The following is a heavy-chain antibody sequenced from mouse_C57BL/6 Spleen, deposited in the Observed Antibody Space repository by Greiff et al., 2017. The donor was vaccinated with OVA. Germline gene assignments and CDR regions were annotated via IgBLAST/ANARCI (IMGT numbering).Heavy chain of an antibody. CDR2: IYPGSGNT. CDR3: ARSGTVGAMDY. CDR1: GYTFTDYY. V-gene: IGHV1-76*01. Sequence: VKLVESGAELVRPGASVKLSCKASGYTFTDYYINWVKQRPGQGLEWIARIYPGSGNTYYNEKFKGKATLTAEKSSSTAYMQLSSLTSEDSAVYFCARSGTVGAMDYWGQGTSVTVSS. J-gene: IGHJ4*01. D-gene: IGHD1-1*01.